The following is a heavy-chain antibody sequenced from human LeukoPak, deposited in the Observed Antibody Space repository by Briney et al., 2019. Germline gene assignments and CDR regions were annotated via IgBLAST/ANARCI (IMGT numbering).Heavy chain of an antibody. CDR1: GGSISSSSYY. CDR3: ARHPQETYCGGDCYGLRTDY. J-gene: IGHJ4*02. D-gene: IGHD2-21*02. V-gene: IGHV4-39*01. CDR2: IYYSGST. Sequence: SETLSLTCTVSGGSISSSSYYWGWIRQPPGKGLEWIGSIYYSGSTYYNPSLESRVTISVDTSKNQFSLKLSSVTAADTAVYYCARHPQETYCGGDCYGLRTDYWGQGTLVTVSS.